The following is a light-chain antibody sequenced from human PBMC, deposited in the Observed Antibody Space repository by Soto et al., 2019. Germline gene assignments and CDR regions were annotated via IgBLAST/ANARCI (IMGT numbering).Light chain of an antibody. CDR2: AAS. CDR3: QQSYFTPPFT. Sequence: DVQMTQSPSSLSALVGDRVTITCRASQSVSRYLNWYQHKPGKAPKLLINAASNLRSGVPSRFSGSGSGSYFTLTIDGLQLEDFAVYHWQQSYFTPPFTFGQGTRLEVK. CDR1: QSVSRY. V-gene: IGKV1-39*01. J-gene: IGKJ5*01.